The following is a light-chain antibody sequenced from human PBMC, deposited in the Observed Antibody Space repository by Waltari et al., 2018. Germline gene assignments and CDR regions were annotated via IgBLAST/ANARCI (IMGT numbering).Light chain of an antibody. CDR3: QHYYSRPPS. Sequence: DIQMTQSPSTLSASVGDRVTITCRASQGISRWLAWYQQKPGKAPKLLIYEATSLESGVPSRFSGSGSETEFTLTISSLQPDDFATYYCQHYYSRPPSFGGGTKVEIK. CDR1: QGISRW. CDR2: EAT. J-gene: IGKJ4*01. V-gene: IGKV1-5*01.